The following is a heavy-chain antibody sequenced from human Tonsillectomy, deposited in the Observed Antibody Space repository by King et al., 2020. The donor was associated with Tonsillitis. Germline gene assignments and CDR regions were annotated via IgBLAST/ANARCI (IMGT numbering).Heavy chain of an antibody. V-gene: IGHV4-39*01. D-gene: IGHD4-17*01. Sequence: QLQESGPGLVKPSETLSLTCTVSGGSISSSSFYWGWIRQPPGKGLEWLVSICFSGSTYYNPSLQRRVTISVDTSKIQFSLKLSSVPAADTAVSYCARLHGDYSIGEGSFDPWGQGTLVTVSS. CDR2: ICFSGST. J-gene: IGHJ5*02. CDR3: ARLHGDYSIGEGSFDP. CDR1: GGSISSSSFY.